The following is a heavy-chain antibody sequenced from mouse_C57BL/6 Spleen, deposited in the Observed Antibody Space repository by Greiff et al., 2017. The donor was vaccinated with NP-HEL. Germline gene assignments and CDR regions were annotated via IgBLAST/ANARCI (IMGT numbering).Heavy chain of an antibody. Sequence: DVKLVESGGGLVKPGGSLKLSCAASGFTFSSYAMSWVRQTPEKRLEWVATISDGGSYTYYPDNVKGRFTISRDNAKNNLYLQMSHLKSEDTAMYYCARRELFPFAYWGQGTLVTVSA. CDR1: GFTFSSYA. V-gene: IGHV5-4*03. CDR3: ARRELFPFAY. D-gene: IGHD6-1*01. CDR2: ISDGGSYT. J-gene: IGHJ3*01.